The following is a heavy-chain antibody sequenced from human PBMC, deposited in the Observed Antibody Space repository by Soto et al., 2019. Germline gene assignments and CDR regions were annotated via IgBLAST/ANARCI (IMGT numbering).Heavy chain of an antibody. CDR2: ISAYNGNT. CDR1: GYTFTSSG. D-gene: IGHD2-2*01. CDR3: ARVMTYCCSRSCHDY. J-gene: IGHJ4*02. Sequence: QVQLVQSGAEVKKPGASVKVSCKTSGYTFTSSGISWVRQAPGQGLEWMGWISAYNGNTDYAQKLQGKVIMTTDTSTSTAYMELRSLRSDDTAVYYCARVMTYCCSRSCHDYWGQGPLVAVSS. V-gene: IGHV1-18*01.